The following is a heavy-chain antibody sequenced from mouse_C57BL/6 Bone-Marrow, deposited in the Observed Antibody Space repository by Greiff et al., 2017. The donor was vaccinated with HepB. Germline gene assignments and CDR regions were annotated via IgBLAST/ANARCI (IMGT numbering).Heavy chain of an antibody. CDR2: IYPRSGNT. CDR3: ARPRYYGNIDY. J-gene: IGHJ3*01. Sequence: VQLQQSGAELARPGASVKLSCKASGYTFTSYGISWVKQRTGQGLEWIGEIYPRSGNTYYNEKFKGKATLTADKSSSTAYMELRSLTSEDSAVYYCARPRYYGNIDYWGQGTLVTVSA. V-gene: IGHV1-81*01. CDR1: GYTFTSYG. D-gene: IGHD2-1*01.